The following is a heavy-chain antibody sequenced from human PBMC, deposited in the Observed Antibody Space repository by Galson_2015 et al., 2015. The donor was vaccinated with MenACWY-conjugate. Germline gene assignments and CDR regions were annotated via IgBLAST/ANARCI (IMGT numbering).Heavy chain of an antibody. J-gene: IGHJ6*02. V-gene: IGHV3-23*01. CDR3: ARSSGMDV. CDR1: GFTLSTYV. CDR2: ISDGGGYI. Sequence: SLRLSCAASGFTLSTYVLSWVRQAPGKGLEWVSSISDGGGYIYYADSVKGRFTISRDNSRNTLYLQMNSLRADDTAVYFCARSSGMDVWGQGTTVTVSS.